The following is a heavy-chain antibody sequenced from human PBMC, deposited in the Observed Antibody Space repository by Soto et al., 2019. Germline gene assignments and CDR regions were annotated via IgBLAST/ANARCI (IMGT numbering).Heavy chain of an antibody. J-gene: IGHJ4*02. V-gene: IGHV3-33*01. CDR1: GFTFSKYG. CDR2: IWNDGIRK. Sequence: GSLRLSCAASGFTFSKYGMHWVRQAPGKGLEWVALIWNDGIRKVYVDSVKGRFTISRDNSKNTLDLQMNNLRDEDTAVYYCARDDDNDANALDYWGPGTLVTSPQ. CDR3: ARDDDNDANALDY.